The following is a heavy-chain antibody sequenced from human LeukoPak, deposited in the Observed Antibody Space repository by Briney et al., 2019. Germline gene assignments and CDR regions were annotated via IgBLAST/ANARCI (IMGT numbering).Heavy chain of an antibody. CDR1: GGSISSGGYS. J-gene: IGHJ4*02. V-gene: IGHV4-61*08. CDR3: ARADYDTSAYYYTFDY. CDR2: IYYRGST. D-gene: IGHD3-22*01. Sequence: SETLSLTCTVSGGSISSGGYSWSWIRQHPGKGLEWIGYIYYRGSTNYNPSLKSRVTMSVDTSRNQFSLKLSSMTAADTAVYYCARADYDTSAYYYTFDYWGQGTLVTVSS.